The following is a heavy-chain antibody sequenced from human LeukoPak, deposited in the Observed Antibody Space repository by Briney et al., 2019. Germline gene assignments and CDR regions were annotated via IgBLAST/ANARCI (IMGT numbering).Heavy chain of an antibody. CDR3: ARGGSSSGWGGYYYGMDV. Sequence: PGGSLRLSCAASGFTFSSYGMHWVRQAPGKGLEWVAVIWYDGSNKYYADSVKGRFTISRDNSKNTLYLQMNSLRAEDTAVYYCARGGSSSGWGGYYYGMDVWGQGTTVTVSS. V-gene: IGHV3-33*01. CDR2: IWYDGSNK. D-gene: IGHD6-19*01. J-gene: IGHJ6*02. CDR1: GFTFSSYG.